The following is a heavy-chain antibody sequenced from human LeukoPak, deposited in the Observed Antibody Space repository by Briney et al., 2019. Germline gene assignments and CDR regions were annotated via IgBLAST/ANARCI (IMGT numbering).Heavy chain of an antibody. D-gene: IGHD6-13*01. CDR2: ISGSGGST. Sequence: GGSLRLSCAASGFTFSSYAMSWVRQAPGKGLQWVSAISGSGGSTYDADSVKGRFTISRDNAKNSLYLQMNSLRAEDTAVYYCARDLLAAAGVSVGYWGQGTLVTVSS. CDR1: GFTFSSYA. CDR3: ARDLLAAAGVSVGY. J-gene: IGHJ4*02. V-gene: IGHV3-23*01.